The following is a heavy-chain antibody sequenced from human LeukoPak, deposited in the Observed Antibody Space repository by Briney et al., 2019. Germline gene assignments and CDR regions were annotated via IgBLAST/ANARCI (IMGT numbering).Heavy chain of an antibody. CDR3: TRLTSRANYYYYGMDV. V-gene: IGHV3-73*01. CDR1: GFTFSGSA. Sequence: GGSLRLSCAASGFTFSGSAMHWVRQASGKGLEWVGRIRSKANSYATAYAASVKGRFTISRDDSKNTAYLQMNSLKTEDTVVYYCTRLTSRANYYYYGMDVWGQGTTVTVSS. D-gene: IGHD2-2*01. J-gene: IGHJ6*02. CDR2: IRSKANSYAT.